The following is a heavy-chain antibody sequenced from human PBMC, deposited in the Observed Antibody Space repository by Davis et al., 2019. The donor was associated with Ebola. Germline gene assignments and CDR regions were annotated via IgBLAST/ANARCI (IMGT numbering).Heavy chain of an antibody. Sequence: ASVKVSCKASGYTFTGYYMHWVRQAPGQGLEWMGWINPNSGGTNYAQKFQGRVTMTRDTSISTAYMELSRLRSDDTAVYYCARACSGGSCHFQHWGQGTLVTVSS. CDR2: INPNSGGT. D-gene: IGHD2-15*01. J-gene: IGHJ1*01. CDR3: ARACSGGSCHFQH. CDR1: GYTFTGYY. V-gene: IGHV1-2*02.